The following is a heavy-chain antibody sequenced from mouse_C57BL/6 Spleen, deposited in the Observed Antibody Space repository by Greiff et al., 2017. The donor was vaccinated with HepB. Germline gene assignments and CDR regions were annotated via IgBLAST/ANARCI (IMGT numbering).Heavy chain of an antibody. CDR3: IVGGYYYAMDY. V-gene: IGHV1-15*01. Sequence: VQLQESGAELVRPGASVTLSCKASGYTFTDYEMHWVKQTPVHGLEWIGAIDPETGGTAYNQKFKGKAILTADKSSSTAYMELRSLTSEDSAVYYCIVGGYYYAMDYWGQGTSVTVSS. CDR2: IDPETGGT. CDR1: GYTFTDYE. D-gene: IGHD3-3*01. J-gene: IGHJ4*01.